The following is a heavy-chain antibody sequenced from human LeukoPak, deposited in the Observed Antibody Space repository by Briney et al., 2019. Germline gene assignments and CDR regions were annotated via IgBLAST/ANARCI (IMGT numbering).Heavy chain of an antibody. D-gene: IGHD1-20*01. CDR2: IIPIFGTA. V-gene: IGHV1-69*13. CDR3: ACSYNWNGGYFDY. Sequence: SVKVSXXXSGXXFSSYAISWVRQAPGQGLEWMGGIIPIFGTANYAQKFQGRVTITADESTSTAYMELSSLRSEDTAVYYCACSYNWNGGYFDYWGQGTLVTVSS. CDR1: GXXFSSYA. J-gene: IGHJ4*02.